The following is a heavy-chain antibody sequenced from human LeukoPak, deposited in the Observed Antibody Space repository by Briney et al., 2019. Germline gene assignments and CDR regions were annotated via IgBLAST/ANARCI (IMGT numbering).Heavy chain of an antibody. CDR1: GFTFSSYD. D-gene: IGHD4-17*01. V-gene: IGHV3-13*04. CDR3: ARVDGDYVFDY. CDR2: IGTAGDT. Sequence: PGGSLRLSCAASGFTFSSYDMHWVRQATGKGLEWVSAIGTAGDTYYPGSVKGRFTISRENAKNSLYLQMNSLRARDTAVYYCARVDGDYVFDYWGQGTLVTVSS. J-gene: IGHJ4*02.